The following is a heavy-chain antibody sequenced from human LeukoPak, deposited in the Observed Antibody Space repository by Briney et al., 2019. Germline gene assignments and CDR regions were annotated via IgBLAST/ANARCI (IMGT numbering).Heavy chain of an antibody. CDR3: ARAERRINLARGVFGSHFDS. CDR1: GGSFSRPF. Sequence: SETLSLTCAVSGGSFSRPFWSWIRQTPGKGLEWIGEIDHSGRTDYNPSLEGRVTMSVDTSKDQFSLRLTSVTAADTAVYFCARAERRINLARGVFGSHFDSWGQGTLVSVSS. J-gene: IGHJ5*01. CDR2: IDHSGRT. D-gene: IGHD3-10*01. V-gene: IGHV4-34*01.